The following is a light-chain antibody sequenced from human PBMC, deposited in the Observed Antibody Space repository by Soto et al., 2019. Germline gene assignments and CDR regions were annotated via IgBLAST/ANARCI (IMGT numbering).Light chain of an antibody. CDR1: QSVSSY. Sequence: EIVMTQSPGTLSLSPGERATLSCRASQSVSSYLAWYQQKPGQAPRLLISDASDRATGIPDRFSGSGSGTDFTPTISRLVPEDFAVYYCQQYGDSPVTFGQGTKVDIK. CDR2: DAS. J-gene: IGKJ1*01. CDR3: QQYGDSPVT. V-gene: IGKV3-20*01.